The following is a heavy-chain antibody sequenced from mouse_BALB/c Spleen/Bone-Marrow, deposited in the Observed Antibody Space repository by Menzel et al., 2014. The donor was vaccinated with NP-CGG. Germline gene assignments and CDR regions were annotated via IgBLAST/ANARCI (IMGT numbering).Heavy chain of an antibody. D-gene: IGHD1-2*01. J-gene: IGHJ1*01. CDR2: IFPGDSTT. CDR3: VRSRLRDWYFDV. CDR1: GNTFTSYD. Sequence: VQVVESGVELVKPGASVKLSCKASGNTFTSYDINWVRQRSEQGLERIGWIFPGDSTTKYNEKFKGKATLTTDKSSSTVHMQLSRLTSEDSAVYFCVRSRLRDWYFDVWGAGTTVTISS. V-gene: IGHV1S56*01.